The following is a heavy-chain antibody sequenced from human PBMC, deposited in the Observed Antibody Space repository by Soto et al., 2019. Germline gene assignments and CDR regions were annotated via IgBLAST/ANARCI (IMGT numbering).Heavy chain of an antibody. CDR3: ARLGYSYGYIDY. CDR2: IYYSGST. V-gene: IGHV4-59*08. J-gene: IGHJ4*02. CDR1: GGSISSYY. Sequence: SETLSLTCTVSGGSISSYYWSWIRQPPGKGLEWIGYIYYSGSTNYNPSLKSRVTISVDTSKNQFSLKLSSVTAAVTAVYYCARLGYSYGYIDYWGQGTLVTVSS. D-gene: IGHD5-18*01.